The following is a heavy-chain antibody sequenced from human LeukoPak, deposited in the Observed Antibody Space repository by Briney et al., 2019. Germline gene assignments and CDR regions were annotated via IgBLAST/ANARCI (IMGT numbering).Heavy chain of an antibody. CDR1: GLTVSSYS. Sequence: QAGGSLRLSCAASGLTVSSYSMNWVRQAPGKGLEWVSYTSSSSSTIYYADSVKGRFTISRDNAKNSLYLQMNSLRDEDTAVYYCARARASGRSGFDYWGQGTLVTVSS. CDR3: ARARASGRSGFDY. J-gene: IGHJ4*02. D-gene: IGHD6-19*01. V-gene: IGHV3-48*02. CDR2: TSSSSSTI.